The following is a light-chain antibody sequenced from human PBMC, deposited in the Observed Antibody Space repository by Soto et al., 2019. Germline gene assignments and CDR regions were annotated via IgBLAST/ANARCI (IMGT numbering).Light chain of an antibody. V-gene: IGLV2-8*01. CDR3: TSYAGSNNFVV. CDR1: SSDVGGYNY. J-gene: IGLJ1*01. Sequence: QSALTQPPSASGSPGQSVTISRTGTSSDVGGYNYVSWYQQHPGKAPKLMIYEVSERPSGVPDRFSGSKSGNTASLTVSGLQAEDEADYYCTSYAGSNNFVVFGTGTKVTVL. CDR2: EVS.